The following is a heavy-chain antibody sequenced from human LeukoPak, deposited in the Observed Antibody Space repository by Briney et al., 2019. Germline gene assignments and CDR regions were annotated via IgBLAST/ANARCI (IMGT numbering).Heavy chain of an antibody. J-gene: IGHJ4*02. CDR2: INGDGSST. CDR1: GFTFSTDW. CDR3: ARVLYCGGDCS. V-gene: IGHV3-74*01. D-gene: IGHD2-21*02. Sequence: GGSLRLSCVDSGFTFSTDWMHWVRQAPGEGLVWVSRINGDGSSTSYADSVKGRFTISRDNGKNTLYLQMNSLRAEDTAVYYCARVLYCGGDCSWGQGTLVTVSS.